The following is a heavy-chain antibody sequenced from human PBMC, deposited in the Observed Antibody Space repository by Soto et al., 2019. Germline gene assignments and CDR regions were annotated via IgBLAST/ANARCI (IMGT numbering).Heavy chain of an antibody. CDR2: FGGSGGT. V-gene: IGHV3-23*01. CDR3: AKSQSSLYYMDV. Sequence: PVGSLRLSSVGSGFIFSNYAMAWVRQAPGKGLEWVSGFGGSGGTYYADSVKGRYTISRDNSKNTLYLQMNSLRVEDTAVYYCAKSQSSLYYMDVWGKGTAVTVSS. J-gene: IGHJ6*03. CDR1: GFIFSNYA.